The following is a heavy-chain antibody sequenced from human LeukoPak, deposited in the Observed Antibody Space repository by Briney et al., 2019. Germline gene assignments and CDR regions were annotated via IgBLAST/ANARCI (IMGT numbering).Heavy chain of an antibody. V-gene: IGHV3-48*02. D-gene: IGHD3-3*01. Sequence: PGGSLRLSCAASGFTFSGYFMTWVRQAPGKGLEWVSYISSSSNSMYYADSVKGRFTISRDNAKNSLYLQMNSLRDEDTALYYCARESGFAFHNWGQGTVVTVSS. CDR1: GFTFSGYF. J-gene: IGHJ3*02. CDR2: ISSSSNSM. CDR3: ARESGFAFHN.